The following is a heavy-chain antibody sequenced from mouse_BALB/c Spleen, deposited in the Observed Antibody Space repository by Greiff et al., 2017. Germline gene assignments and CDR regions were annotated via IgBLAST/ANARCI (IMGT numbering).Heavy chain of an antibody. V-gene: IGHV1-87*01. Sequence: QVQLQQSGAELARPGASVKLSCKASGYTFTSYWMQWVKQRPGQGLEWIGAIYPGDGDTRYTQKFKGKATLTADKSSSTAYMQLSSLASEDSAVYYCATNWDWFAYWGQGTLVTVSA. CDR2: IYPGDGDT. CDR3: ATNWDWFAY. CDR1: GYTFTSYW. D-gene: IGHD4-1*01. J-gene: IGHJ3*01.